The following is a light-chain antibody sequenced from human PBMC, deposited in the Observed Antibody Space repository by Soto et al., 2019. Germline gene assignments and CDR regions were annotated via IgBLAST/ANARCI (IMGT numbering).Light chain of an antibody. CDR3: QQYNDYSWT. CDR1: KSIGIW. CDR2: KSS. Sequence: IKMTQSPSTLSASVGDRVAITCRASKSIGIWLAWYQKKPGKAPRFLIYKSSTLQTGVPSRFSGSGSGTEFTLTISSLQPDDFATYYCQQYNDYSWTFGQGTNVEIK. J-gene: IGKJ1*01. V-gene: IGKV1-5*03.